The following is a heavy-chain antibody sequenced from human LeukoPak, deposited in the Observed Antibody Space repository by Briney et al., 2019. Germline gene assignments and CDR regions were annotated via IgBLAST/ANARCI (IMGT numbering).Heavy chain of an antibody. CDR2: INHSRST. J-gene: IGHJ6*03. CDR3: ARTRARYIDV. Sequence: SETLSLTCAVYGGSFSGYYWSWIRQPPGKGLEWIGEINHSRSTNYNPSLKSRVTISVDTSKNQFSVKLSSVTAADTAVYYCARTRARYIDVWGKGTTVTVSS. V-gene: IGHV4-34*01. CDR1: GGSFSGYY.